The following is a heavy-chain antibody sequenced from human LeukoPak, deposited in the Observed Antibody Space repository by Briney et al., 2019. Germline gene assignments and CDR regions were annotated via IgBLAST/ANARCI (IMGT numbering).Heavy chain of an antibody. CDR3: ARVGIAAAGFYGMDV. V-gene: IGHV3-48*04. D-gene: IGHD6-13*01. J-gene: IGHJ6*02. CDR2: ISSSSSTI. Sequence: PGGSLRLSCAASGFTCSSYNMNWVRQAPGKGLEWVSYISSSSSTIYYADSVKGRFTISRDNAKNSLYQQMNSLRAEDTAVYYCARVGIAAAGFYGMDVWGQGTTVTVSS. CDR1: GFTCSSYN.